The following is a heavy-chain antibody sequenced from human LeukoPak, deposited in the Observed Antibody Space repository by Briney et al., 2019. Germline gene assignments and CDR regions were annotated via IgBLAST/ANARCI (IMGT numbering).Heavy chain of an antibody. CDR1: DGSISSYY. CDR2: IYSSGST. V-gene: IGHV4-59*01. D-gene: IGHD3-22*01. CDR3: AREGDYYESSGYNWFDP. J-gene: IGHJ5*02. Sequence: SSETLSLTCIVSDGSISSYYWSRIRQPPGKGLEWIGYIYSSGSTNYNPSLKSRVTISVDTSKNQFSLKLSSVTAADTAVYYCAREGDYYESSGYNWFDPWGQGTLVTVSS.